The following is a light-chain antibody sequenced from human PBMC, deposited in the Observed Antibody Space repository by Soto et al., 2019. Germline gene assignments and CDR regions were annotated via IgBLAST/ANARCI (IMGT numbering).Light chain of an antibody. CDR2: DVS. J-gene: IGLJ2*01. CDR1: SSDVGVYHY. Sequence: QSALTQPRSVSGSPGQSVTISCTGTSSDVGVYHYVSWYQQHPGKAPKLIIYDVSERPSGVPDRFSGSKSGNSASLTISGLQDEDEAAYFCCSYAGSYTFVVFGGGTKLTVL. CDR3: CSYAGSYTFVV. V-gene: IGLV2-11*01.